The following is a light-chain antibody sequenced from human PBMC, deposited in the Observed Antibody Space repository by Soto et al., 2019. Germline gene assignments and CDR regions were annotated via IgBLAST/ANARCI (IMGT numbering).Light chain of an antibody. Sequence: IVLTHSPGTLSLSPGERATLSCRASQSLNARYLAWYQVKPGQAPRLLFDGASSRATGIPDRFIGSGSGTDFTLTITGLEPEDFAVYYCQQFHISRTFGQGTKVDI. CDR2: GAS. J-gene: IGKJ1*01. V-gene: IGKV3-20*01. CDR1: QSLNARY. CDR3: QQFHISRT.